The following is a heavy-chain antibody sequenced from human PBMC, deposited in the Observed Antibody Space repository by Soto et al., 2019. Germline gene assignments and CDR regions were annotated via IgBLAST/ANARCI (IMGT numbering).Heavy chain of an antibody. V-gene: IGHV4-31*03. CDR1: GDSISSATHY. J-gene: IGHJ4*02. D-gene: IGHD2-8*01. CDR3: VGRLTSIYTYFDS. CDR2: VSSSGNS. Sequence: SETLSLTCTVSGDSISSATHYWNWIRQHPGTGLEWIGYVSSSGNSYYSPSLKSRVFMSVDTSKNLFSLKLSSVTAADTAIYNCVGRLTSIYTYFDSRGQGTQVTVSA.